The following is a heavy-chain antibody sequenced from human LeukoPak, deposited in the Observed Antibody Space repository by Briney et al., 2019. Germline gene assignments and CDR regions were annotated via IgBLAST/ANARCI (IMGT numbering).Heavy chain of an antibody. J-gene: IGHJ6*02. D-gene: IGHD6-19*01. Sequence: GGSLKISCKGSGYSFTSYWIGSVRQMPGKGLGWMGIIYPGDSDTRSSPSFQGQVTISAHNSISTAYPQWTSLKPSDTPMYYCAILPPWLVPHYYYGMDVRGQGTTVTVSS. CDR2: IYPGDSDT. V-gene: IGHV5-51*01. CDR1: GYSFTSYW. CDR3: AILPPWLVPHYYYGMDV.